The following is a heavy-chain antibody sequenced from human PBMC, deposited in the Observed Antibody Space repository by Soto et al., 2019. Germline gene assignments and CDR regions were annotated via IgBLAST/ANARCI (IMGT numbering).Heavy chain of an antibody. D-gene: IGHD3-16*01. CDR1: GFTFTRAW. Sequence: EVQLVESGGDLVQPGGSLRLSCVASGFTFTRAWLNWVRQAPGKGLEWVGRAKSEINGGAVDYAAPVKGRFTISRDASQNTVYLQMNSLRADDTAVYYCAADLPDWGAYAFDYWGHGTQVTVSS. V-gene: IGHV3-15*07. CDR3: AADLPDWGAYAFDY. J-gene: IGHJ4*01. CDR2: AKSEINGGAV.